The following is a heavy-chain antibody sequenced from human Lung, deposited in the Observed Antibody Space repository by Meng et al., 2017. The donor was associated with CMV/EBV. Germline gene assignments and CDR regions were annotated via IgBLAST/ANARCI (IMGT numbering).Heavy chain of an antibody. D-gene: IGHD6-19*01. J-gene: IGHJ4*02. V-gene: IGHV4-4*02. CDR1: GGSISSSNW. CDR2: IYHSGST. CDR3: ASFPPPGKQWLVTDY. Sequence: HGRLQGAGPGLVKPSGTLSLTCAVPGGSISSSNWWSWVRQPPGKGLEWIGEIYHSGSTNYNPSLKSRVTISVDKSKNQFSLKLSSVTAADTAVYYCASFPPPGKQWLVTDYWGQGTLVTVSS.